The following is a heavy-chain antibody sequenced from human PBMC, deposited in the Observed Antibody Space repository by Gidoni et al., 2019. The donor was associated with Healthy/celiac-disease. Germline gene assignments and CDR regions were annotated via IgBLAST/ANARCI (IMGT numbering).Heavy chain of an antibody. V-gene: IGHV1-69*01. CDR1: GGTFSSYA. Sequence: QVQLVQSGAEVKKPGSSVKVSCKASGGTFSSYAISWVRQAPGQGLEWMGGIIPLFGTANYAQKFQGRVTITADESTSTAYMELSSLRSEDTAVYYCASQVIRAARPYYFDYWGQGTLVTVSS. CDR3: ASQVIRAARPYYFDY. J-gene: IGHJ4*02. CDR2: IIPLFGTA. D-gene: IGHD6-6*01.